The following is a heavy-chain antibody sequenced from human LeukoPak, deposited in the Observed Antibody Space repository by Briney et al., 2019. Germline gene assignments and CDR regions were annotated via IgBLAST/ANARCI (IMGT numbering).Heavy chain of an antibody. CDR1: GFTFSSYS. J-gene: IGHJ5*02. CDR2: ISSSSGTI. Sequence: GGSLRLSCAASGFTFSSYSMNWVRQAPVKGLEWVSYISSSSGTIYYADSVKGRFTISRDNAKNSLYLQMNSLRAEDTAVYYCARDVATISNWFDPWGQGTLVTVSS. V-gene: IGHV3-48*04. CDR3: ARDVATISNWFDP. D-gene: IGHD5-24*01.